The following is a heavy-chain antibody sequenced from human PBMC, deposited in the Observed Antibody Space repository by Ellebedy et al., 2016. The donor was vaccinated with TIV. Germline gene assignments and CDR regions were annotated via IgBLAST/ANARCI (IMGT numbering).Heavy chain of an antibody. D-gene: IGHD2-2*02. J-gene: IGHJ5*02. CDR2: INAGNGNT. V-gene: IGHV1-3*01. CDR1: GYTFTSYA. Sequence: AASVKVSCKASGYTFTSYAMHWVRQAPGQRLEWMGWINAGNGNTKYSQKFQGRVTITRDTSASTAYMELSSLRSEDTAVYYCARELSYQPLLYEGWFDPWGQGTLVTVSS. CDR3: ARELSYQPLLYEGWFDP.